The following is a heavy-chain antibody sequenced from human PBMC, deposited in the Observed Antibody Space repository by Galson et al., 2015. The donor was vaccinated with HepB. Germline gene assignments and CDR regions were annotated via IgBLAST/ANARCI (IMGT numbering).Heavy chain of an antibody. CDR2: TNSNGSTT. J-gene: IGHJ6*02. D-gene: IGHD3-3*02. Sequence: SLRLSCAASGFIFSNYWMHWVRQAPGKGLVWVSRTNSNGSTTSYADPVKGRFTISRDNAKNTLYLQMNSLRAEDTAVYFCARDLARMDVWGQGTTVTVSS. CDR1: GFIFSNYW. V-gene: IGHV3-74*01. CDR3: ARDLARMDV.